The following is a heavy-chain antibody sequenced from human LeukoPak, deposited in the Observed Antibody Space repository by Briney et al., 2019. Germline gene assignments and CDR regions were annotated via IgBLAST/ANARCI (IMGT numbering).Heavy chain of an antibody. Sequence: ASLKVSCKVSGYTLTELSMHWVRQTPGKTLEWMEGFDPEDGEAIYAQKFQGRVTMTRDTSIGTAYMELSRLRSDDTAVYYCARDARSSGFSDYWGQGTLVTVSS. J-gene: IGHJ4*02. CDR1: GYTLTELS. CDR2: FDPEDGEA. CDR3: ARDARSSGFSDY. D-gene: IGHD3-22*01. V-gene: IGHV1-24*01.